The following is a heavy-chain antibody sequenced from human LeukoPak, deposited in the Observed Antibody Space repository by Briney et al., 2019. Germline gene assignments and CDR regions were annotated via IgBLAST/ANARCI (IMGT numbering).Heavy chain of an antibody. D-gene: IGHD1-1*01. Sequence: SETLSLTCTVSGGSISSDYWSWIRQPPGKGLEWLGYIYYSGSTNYNPSLKSRVTISVDTSKTQFSLKLSSVTAAETAVYYCAREVGIRDYYYGMDVWGQGTTVTVSS. CDR3: AREVGIRDYYYGMDV. CDR2: IYYSGST. V-gene: IGHV4-59*01. CDR1: GGSISSDY. J-gene: IGHJ6*02.